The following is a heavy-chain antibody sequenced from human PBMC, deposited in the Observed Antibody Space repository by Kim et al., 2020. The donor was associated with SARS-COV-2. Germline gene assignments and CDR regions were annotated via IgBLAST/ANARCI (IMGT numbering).Heavy chain of an antibody. D-gene: IGHD1-26*01. CDR1: RFSFSQYG. J-gene: IGHJ5*02. Sequence: GGSLRLSCEASRFSFSQYGMSWLRQAPGTGLEWVSVMTKSGDVFYSDSVQGRFTISRDNSKNNLYLQMNSLRTEDTALYYCAKESGAGTLYGPYYPTWGQGTLVLVPS. V-gene: IGHV3-23*01. CDR3: AKESGAGTLYGPYYPT. CDR2: MTKSGDV.